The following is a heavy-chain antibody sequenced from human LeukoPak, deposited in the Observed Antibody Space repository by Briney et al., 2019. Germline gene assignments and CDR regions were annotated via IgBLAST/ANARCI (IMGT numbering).Heavy chain of an antibody. CDR3: VTSPASSCLDY. D-gene: IGHD6-13*01. CDR2: VYTGGST. J-gene: IGHJ4*02. CDR1: GFSVSTNY. V-gene: IGHV3-53*01. Sequence: PGGSLRLSCAASGFSVSTNYMSWVRQGPGKGLEWISVVYTGGSTYYADSVKGRFTISRDNSKNTLYLQMNSLRAEDTAVYYCVTSPASSCLDYWGQGTLVTVSS.